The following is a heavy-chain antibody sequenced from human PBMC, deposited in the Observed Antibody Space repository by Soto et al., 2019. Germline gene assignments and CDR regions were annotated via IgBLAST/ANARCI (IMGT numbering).Heavy chain of an antibody. CDR1: GGTFNSYA. D-gene: IGHD3-22*01. CDR3: TRCGIRYHSIGYYLGSDGMDV. V-gene: IGHV1-69*12. J-gene: IGHJ6*02. Sequence: QVQLVQSGAEVKKPESSVRVSCKASGGTFNSYAITWVRQAPGQGLEWMGGTIPMFSTTNYAEKFQGRVTITADEATNTAYMELSSLRSEDTAVYYCTRCGIRYHSIGYYLGSDGMDVWGQGTTVIVSS. CDR2: TIPMFSTT.